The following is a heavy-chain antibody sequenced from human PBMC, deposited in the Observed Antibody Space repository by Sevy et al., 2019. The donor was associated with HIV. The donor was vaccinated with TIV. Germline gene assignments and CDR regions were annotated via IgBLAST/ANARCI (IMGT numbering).Heavy chain of an antibody. V-gene: IGHV3-23*01. CDR3: AREGCTKPHDY. Sequence: GGSLRLSCAASGFTFSKYSMSWVRQPPGKGLEWVSTLSFGCGEMNYADSVKGRLTISRDNSKSSVYLQMNNLRPEDTAVYYCAREGCTKPHDYWGQGTLVTVSS. CDR2: LSFGCGEM. D-gene: IGHD2-8*01. CDR1: GFTFSKYS. J-gene: IGHJ4*02.